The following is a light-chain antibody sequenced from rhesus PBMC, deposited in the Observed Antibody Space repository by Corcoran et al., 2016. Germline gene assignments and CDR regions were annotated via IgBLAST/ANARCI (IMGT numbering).Light chain of an antibody. CDR3: QQYKSYPWT. J-gene: IGKJ1*01. CDR2: AAT. V-gene: IGKV1-28*02. Sequence: DIQMTQSPSSLSASVGDTVTITCRASQGISSYLNWFQQKPGKAPKLLIYAATTLQSGVPSRFSGSGSGTDLTLTISSLQPEDFATYYCQQYKSYPWTFGQGTKVEIK. CDR1: QGISSY.